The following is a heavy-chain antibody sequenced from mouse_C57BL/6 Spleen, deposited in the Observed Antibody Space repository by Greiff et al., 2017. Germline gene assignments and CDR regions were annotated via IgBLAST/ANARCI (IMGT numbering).Heavy chain of an antibody. Sequence: EVMLVESGAELVKPGASVKLSCTASGFNIKDYYMHWVKQRTEQGLEWIGRIDPEDGETKYAPKFQGKATITADTSSNTAYLQLSSLTSKDTAVCYCARSGYAYWYFDVWGTGTTVTVSS. D-gene: IGHD2-10*02. CDR3: ARSGYAYWYFDV. CDR2: IDPEDGET. J-gene: IGHJ1*03. V-gene: IGHV14-2*01. CDR1: GFNIKDYY.